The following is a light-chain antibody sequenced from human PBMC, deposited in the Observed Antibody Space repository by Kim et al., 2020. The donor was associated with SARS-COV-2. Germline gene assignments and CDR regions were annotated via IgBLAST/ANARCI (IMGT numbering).Light chain of an antibody. CDR1: SLRSYY. J-gene: IGLJ3*02. CDR3: NSRDSSGNLLV. CDR2: GKN. Sequence: ALGQTVRITCQGDSLRSYYASWYQQKPGQAPVLVIYGKNNRPSGIPDRLSGSSSGNTASLTITGAQAEDEADYYCNSRDSSGNLLVFGGGTKLTVL. V-gene: IGLV3-19*01.